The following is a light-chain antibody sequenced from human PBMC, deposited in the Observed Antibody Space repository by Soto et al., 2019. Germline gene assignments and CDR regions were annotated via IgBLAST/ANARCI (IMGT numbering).Light chain of an antibody. J-gene: IGKJ5*01. CDR3: QQRNVWPPVT. CDR1: PSVTNF. CDR2: GAF. V-gene: IGKV3-11*01. Sequence: EIVLTQSPATLSLSPGKRSTLSCRASPSVTNFLAWYQQTPGQAPRLLSYGAFNRATGIPARFSGSGSGTDFTLTISSLETEDSAVYDGQQRNVWPPVTVGQGTRLEI.